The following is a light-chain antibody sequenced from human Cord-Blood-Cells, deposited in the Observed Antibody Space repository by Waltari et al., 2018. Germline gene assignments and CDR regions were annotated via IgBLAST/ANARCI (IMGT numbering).Light chain of an antibody. Sequence: DIVMTQSPDSLAVSLCERATINCKSSQSVLYSSNNKNYLACYQQKPGQPPKLLIYWASTRESGVPDRFSGSGSGTDFTLTISSLQAEDVAVYYCQQYYSTPPTFGQGTKVEIK. CDR3: QQYYSTPPT. J-gene: IGKJ1*01. V-gene: IGKV4-1*01. CDR1: QSVLYSSNNKNY. CDR2: WAS.